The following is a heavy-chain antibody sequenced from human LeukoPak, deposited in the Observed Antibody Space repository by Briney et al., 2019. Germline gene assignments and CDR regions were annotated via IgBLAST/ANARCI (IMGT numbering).Heavy chain of an antibody. Sequence: SVEVSCKASGGTFSSYAISWVRQAPGQGLEWMGGIIPIFGTANYAQKFQGRVTITTDESTSTAYMELSSLRSEDTAVYYCARTYCGGDCYDRPRYFQHWGQGTLVTVSS. J-gene: IGHJ1*01. D-gene: IGHD2-21*02. V-gene: IGHV1-69*05. CDR3: ARTYCGGDCYDRPRYFQH. CDR2: IIPIFGTA. CDR1: GGTFSSYA.